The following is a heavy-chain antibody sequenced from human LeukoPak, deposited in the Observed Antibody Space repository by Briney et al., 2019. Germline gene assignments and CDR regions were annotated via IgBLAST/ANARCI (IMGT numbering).Heavy chain of an antibody. CDR2: ISGTGSST. CDR1: GFTVNSNY. D-gene: IGHD2-2*02. Sequence: GGSLRLSCAASGFTVNSNYWSWVRQAPGKGLEWVSTISGTGSSTYYADSAKGRFTISRDNSKDTLFLQLNSLTAADTAMYFCAKASVAIPQYCNSWGQGTLVTVSS. J-gene: IGHJ5*02. V-gene: IGHV3-23*01. CDR3: AKASVAIPQYCNS.